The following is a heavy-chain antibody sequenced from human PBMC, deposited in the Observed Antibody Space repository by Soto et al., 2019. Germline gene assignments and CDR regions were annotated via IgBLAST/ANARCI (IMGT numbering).Heavy chain of an antibody. CDR1: GYTFTSYG. CDR2: ISAYNGNT. J-gene: IGHJ6*03. CDR3: ARATTVTTEPTGYCYMDV. Sequence: QVQLVQSGAEVKKPGASVEVSCKASGYTFTSYGISWVRQAPGQGLEWMGWISAYNGNTNYAQKFQGRVTMTTDTHTSTAYMELRSRRSDDTAVYYCARATTVTTEPTGYCYMDVWGKGNTVTVS. D-gene: IGHD4-17*01. V-gene: IGHV1-18*01.